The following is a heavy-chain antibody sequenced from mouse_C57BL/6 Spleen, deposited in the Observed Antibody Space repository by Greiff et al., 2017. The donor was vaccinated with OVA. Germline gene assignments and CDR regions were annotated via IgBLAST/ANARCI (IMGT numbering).Heavy chain of an antibody. Sequence: EVHLVESGGGLVQPVGSLKLSCAASGFTFSDYGMAWVRQAPRKGPEWVAFISNLAYSIYYADTVTGRFTISRENAKNTLYLEMSSLRSEDTAMYYCARHEGGYYDYWGQGTTLTVSS. J-gene: IGHJ2*01. CDR3: ARHEGGYYDY. CDR2: ISNLAYSI. CDR1: GFTFSDYG. V-gene: IGHV5-15*01. D-gene: IGHD2-3*01.